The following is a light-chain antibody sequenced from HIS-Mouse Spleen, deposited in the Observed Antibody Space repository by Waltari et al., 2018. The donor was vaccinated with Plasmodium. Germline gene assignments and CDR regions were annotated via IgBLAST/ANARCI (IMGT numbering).Light chain of an antibody. CDR1: ALPKKY. J-gene: IGLJ3*02. CDR3: YSTDSSGNHRV. Sequence: SYELTQPPSVPVSPGQTARITCYGDALPKKYAYWYQQKSGQAPVLVIDEDSKRPSGIPERFSGSSSGTMATLTISGAQVEDEADYYCYSTDSSGNHRVFGGGTKLTVL. CDR2: EDS. V-gene: IGLV3-10*01.